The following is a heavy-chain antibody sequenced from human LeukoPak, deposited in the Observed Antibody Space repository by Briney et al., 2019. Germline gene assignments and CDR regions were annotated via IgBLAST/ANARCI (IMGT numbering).Heavy chain of an antibody. Sequence: GGSLRLSCAASGFTFSSYSMNWVRQAPGKGLEWVSSISSSSSYIYYADSVKGRFTISRDNAKNSLYLQMNSLRAEDTAVYYCARDPHGLMVYADYRGQGTLVTVSS. CDR1: GFTFSSYS. J-gene: IGHJ4*02. CDR3: ARDPHGLMVYADY. CDR2: ISSSSSYI. D-gene: IGHD2-8*01. V-gene: IGHV3-21*01.